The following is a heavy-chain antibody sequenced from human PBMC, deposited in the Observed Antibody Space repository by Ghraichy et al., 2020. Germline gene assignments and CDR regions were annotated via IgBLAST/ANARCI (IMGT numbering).Heavy chain of an antibody. D-gene: IGHD6-13*01. V-gene: IGHV3-48*01. CDR2: ISSSSSTI. CDR3: ARDGGGSSSPPYDY. J-gene: IGHJ4*02. Sequence: GESLNISCAASGFTFSSYSMNWVRQAPGKGLEWVSYISSSSSTIYYADSVKGRFTISRDNAKNSLYLQMNSLRAEDTAVYYCARDGGGSSSPPYDYWGQGTLVTVSS. CDR1: GFTFSSYS.